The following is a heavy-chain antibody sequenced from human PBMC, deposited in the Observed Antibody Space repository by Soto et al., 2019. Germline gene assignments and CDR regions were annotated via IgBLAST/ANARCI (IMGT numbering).Heavy chain of an antibody. CDR3: ARDVYCSSTSFPYDYYYGMDV. D-gene: IGHD2-2*01. V-gene: IGHV1-18*01. CDR2: ISAYNGNT. J-gene: IGHJ6*02. Sequence: QGQLVQSGAEVKKPGDSVKVSCKASGYNFTSYGISWVRQAPGQGLEWMGWISAYNGNTNYAQKLQGRDTMTRDTSTSTVYLELRSLRADDTAVYYCARDVYCSSTSFPYDYYYGMDVWGQGTTVTVSS. CDR1: GYNFTSYG.